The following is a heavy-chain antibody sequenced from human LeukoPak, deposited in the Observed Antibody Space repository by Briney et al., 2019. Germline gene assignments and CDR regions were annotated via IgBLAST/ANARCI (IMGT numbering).Heavy chain of an antibody. J-gene: IGHJ4*02. Sequence: GGSLRLSCAASGFTFSSHAIHWVRQAPGKGLEYVSAISSDGGSTYYANSVKGRFTISRDNSKNTMYLQMGSLRPEDMAVYYCARGRSNYDILTGYVYWGQGALVTVSS. CDR2: ISSDGGST. CDR1: GFTFSSHA. V-gene: IGHV3-64*01. D-gene: IGHD3-9*01. CDR3: ARGRSNYDILTGYVY.